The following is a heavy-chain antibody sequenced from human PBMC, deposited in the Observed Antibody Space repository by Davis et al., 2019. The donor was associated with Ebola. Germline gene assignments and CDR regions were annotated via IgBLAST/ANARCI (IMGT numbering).Heavy chain of an antibody. J-gene: IGHJ6*02. CDR1: LYTFTRYY. CDR2: INLSGGRT. D-gene: IGHD2-2*01. Sequence: SVPVSRMASLYTFTRYYLHWLRQAPAQGLEWMGIINLSGGRTTYAQTFQGRVTTTRDTSTSTVYMELSSLSSEDTAVYYCATPFLVGGLDVWGQGTTVTVSS. CDR3: ATPFLVGGLDV. V-gene: IGHV1-46*01.